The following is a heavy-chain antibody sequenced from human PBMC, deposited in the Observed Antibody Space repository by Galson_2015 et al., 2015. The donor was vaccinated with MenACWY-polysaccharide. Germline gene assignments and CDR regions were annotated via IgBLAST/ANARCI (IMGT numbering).Heavy chain of an antibody. CDR2: IYYSGST. D-gene: IGHD3-16*01. J-gene: IGHJ5*02. CDR3: ARPQGGFSPSWFDP. Sequence: SETLSLTCTVSGGSISGSGNFWAWVRQPPGKGLEWIGSIYYSGSTYYNPSLKSRVTISVDTSKNQFSLRLSSVTAADTAMYYCARPQGGFSPSWFDPWGQGTLVTVSS. CDR1: GGSISGSGNF. V-gene: IGHV4-39*01.